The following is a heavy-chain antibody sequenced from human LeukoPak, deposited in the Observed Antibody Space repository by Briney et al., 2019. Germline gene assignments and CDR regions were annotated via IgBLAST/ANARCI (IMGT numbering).Heavy chain of an antibody. CDR3: ARGLSSSWYVSGYNWFDP. V-gene: IGHV6-1*01. Sequence: SQTLSLTCAISGDSVSSNSAAWNWIRQSPSRGLEWLGRTYYRSKWYNDYAVSVKSRITINPDTSKNQFSLQLNSVTPEDTAVYYYARGLSSSWYVSGYNWFDPWGQGTLVTVSS. D-gene: IGHD6-13*01. CDR1: GDSVSSNSAA. J-gene: IGHJ5*02. CDR2: TYYRSKWYN.